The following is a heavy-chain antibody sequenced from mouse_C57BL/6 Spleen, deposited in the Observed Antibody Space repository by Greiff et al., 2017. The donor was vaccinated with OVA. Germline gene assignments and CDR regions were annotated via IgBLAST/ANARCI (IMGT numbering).Heavy chain of an antibody. J-gene: IGHJ1*03. CDR2: IDPADGET. CDR3: ARFKGGWYFDV. Sequence: EVQLQQSGAELVKPGASVKLSCTASGFNIKDYYMHWVKQRTEQGLEWIGNIDPADGETNYAPKFQGKATITADTSSNTAYLRLSSLTAEDTAVYYCARFKGGWYFDVWGTGTTVTVSS. CDR1: GFNIKDYY. V-gene: IGHV14-2*01. D-gene: IGHD1-3*01.